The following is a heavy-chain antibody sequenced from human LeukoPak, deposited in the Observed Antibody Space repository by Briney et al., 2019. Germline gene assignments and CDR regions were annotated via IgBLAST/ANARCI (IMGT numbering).Heavy chain of an antibody. D-gene: IGHD1-26*01. Sequence: SQTLSLTCTVSGGSISSGDYHWNWIRQPPGKGLDWIGYTSDSGSANYNPSLKSRVTISLDTSKSQFSLKLSSVTAADTAVYYCARHVPKWGPDSWGQGTLVTVSS. CDR2: TSDSGSA. V-gene: IGHV4-61*08. CDR3: ARHVPKWGPDS. J-gene: IGHJ5*01. CDR1: GGSISSGDYH.